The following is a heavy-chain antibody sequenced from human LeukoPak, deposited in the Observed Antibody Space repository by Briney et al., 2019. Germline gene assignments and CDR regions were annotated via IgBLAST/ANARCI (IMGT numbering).Heavy chain of an antibody. J-gene: IGHJ4*02. CDR2: INHSGST. D-gene: IGHD1-14*01. V-gene: IGHV4-34*01. CDR3: ARTYKFLEDY. Sequence: SDSLSLTCAVYGESFSGYYESWIRKPPGKGLEWIGEINHSGSTNYNPSLKSRVTISVDTSKNQFSLRLNSVTAADTAVYYCARTYKFLEDYWGQGTLVTVSS. CDR1: GESFSGYY.